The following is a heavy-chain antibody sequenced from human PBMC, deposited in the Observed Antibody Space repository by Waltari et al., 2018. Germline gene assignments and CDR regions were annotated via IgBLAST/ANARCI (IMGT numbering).Heavy chain of an antibody. J-gene: IGHJ4*02. CDR2: VDPEDGET. CDR3: ATFRDGYLDY. Sequence: QVQLVQSGAEVKKPGSSVKVSCKASGGPFSSYAISWVRQAPGKGLEWMGRVDPEDGETIYAEKFQGRVTMTEDTSTDTAYMELSSLRSEDTAVYYCATFRDGYLDYWGQGTLVTVSS. CDR1: GGPFSSYA. V-gene: IGHV1-24*01.